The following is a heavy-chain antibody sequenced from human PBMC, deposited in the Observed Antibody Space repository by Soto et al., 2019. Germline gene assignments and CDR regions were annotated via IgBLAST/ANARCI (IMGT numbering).Heavy chain of an antibody. Sequence: ASVKVSCKATGYTFSAYTMNWVRQAPGQSLEWMGWTNAGSGTTKYSQNFQGRVSITRDTSASTVYMELTGLTSEDTAVYYCARDTETLGPRANDALDIWDQGTMVTVSS. J-gene: IGHJ3*02. CDR2: TNAGSGTT. V-gene: IGHV1-3*01. D-gene: IGHD3-3*02. CDR3: ARDTETLGPRANDALDI. CDR1: GYTFSAYT.